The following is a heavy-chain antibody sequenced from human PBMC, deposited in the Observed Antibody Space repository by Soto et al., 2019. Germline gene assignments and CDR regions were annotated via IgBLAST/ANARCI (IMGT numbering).Heavy chain of an antibody. CDR3: ARGDREDILVVVGARPGEYGIDI. V-gene: IGHV3-30*03. J-gene: IGHJ6*02. Sequence: GGSLRLSCAASGFTFSNYAMSWVRQAPGKGLECLAVIAYDGSNAFYRDSVKGRFTISRDNSKNTLYLHMNSLRSEDTGVYYCARGDREDILVVVGARPGEYGIDIWGQGTTVTVS. CDR2: IAYDGSNA. CDR1: GFTFSNYA. D-gene: IGHD2-15*01.